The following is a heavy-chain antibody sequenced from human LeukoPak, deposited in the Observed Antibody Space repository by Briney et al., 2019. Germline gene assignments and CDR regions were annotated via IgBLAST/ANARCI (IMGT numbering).Heavy chain of an antibody. V-gene: IGHV3-23*01. J-gene: IGHJ4*02. CDR3: AKGSSGYYFYFDS. CDR2: ISASGGST. CDR1: GGSFSGYY. D-gene: IGHD3-22*01. Sequence: ETLSLTCAVYGGSFSGYYWSWIRQAPGKGLEWVSGISASGGSTFSADSVKGRFTISRDNSKNTLYLQMNSLRAEDTAVYYCAKGSSGYYFYFDSWGQGTLVTVSS.